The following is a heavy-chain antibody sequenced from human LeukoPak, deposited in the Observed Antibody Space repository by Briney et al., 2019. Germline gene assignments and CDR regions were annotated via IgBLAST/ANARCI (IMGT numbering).Heavy chain of an antibody. CDR1: GFTFSDYY. CDR3: AKGSKGSSILFDY. D-gene: IGHD6-13*01. CDR2: ISGSSSNT. J-gene: IGHJ4*02. V-gene: IGHV3-11*05. Sequence: GGSLRLSCAASGFTFSDYYMSWIRQAPGKGLEWVSYISGSSSNTKYADSVKGRFTISRDNAKNSLYLQMNSLRAEDTAVYYCAKGSKGSSILFDYWGQGTLVTVSS.